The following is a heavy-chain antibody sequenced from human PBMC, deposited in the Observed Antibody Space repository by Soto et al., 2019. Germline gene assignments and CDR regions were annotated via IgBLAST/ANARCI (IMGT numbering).Heavy chain of an antibody. CDR2: IKQDGSEK. V-gene: IGHV3-7*01. J-gene: IGHJ5*02. Sequence: GGSLRLSCAASGFTFSSYWMSWVRQAPGKGLEWVANIKQDGSEKYYVDSVKGRFTISRDNAKNSLYLQMNSLRAEDTAVYYCARRTDYDYIWGSYRHNWFDPWGQGTLVTVSS. CDR3: ARRTDYDYIWGSYRHNWFDP. CDR1: GFTFSSYW. D-gene: IGHD3-16*02.